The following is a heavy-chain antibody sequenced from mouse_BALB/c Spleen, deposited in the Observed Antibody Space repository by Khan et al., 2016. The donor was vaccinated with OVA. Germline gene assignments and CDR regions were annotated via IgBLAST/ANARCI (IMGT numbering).Heavy chain of an antibody. V-gene: IGHV1S134*01. CDR1: GFTFTSYG. CDR2: IYPGNGYT. D-gene: IGHD2-14*01. CDR3: AAAYYRNYFDY. Sequence: EVQLQESGAELGRPGSSVKLSCKTSGFTFTSYGIKWVKQRPGQGLEWIGYIYPGNGYTVYNEKFQGKATLTSDTSASTAYMQFRSVTSEDSAIYFCAAAYYRNYFDYWGQGTTLTVSS. J-gene: IGHJ2*01.